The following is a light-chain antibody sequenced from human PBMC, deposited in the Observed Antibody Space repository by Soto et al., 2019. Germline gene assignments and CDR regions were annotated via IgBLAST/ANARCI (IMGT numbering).Light chain of an antibody. CDR1: SSNIGGNS. CDR3: STWDDSLRGLV. Sequence: QAVVTQPPSASGAPGQGISISSSGSSSNIGGNSVSWYRQVPGTAPKLLIFSNHQRPSGVPDRFSGSKSGTSASLAISGLQSEDEADYYCSTWDDSLRGLVFGGGTKLTVL. J-gene: IGLJ2*01. CDR2: SNH. V-gene: IGLV1-44*01.